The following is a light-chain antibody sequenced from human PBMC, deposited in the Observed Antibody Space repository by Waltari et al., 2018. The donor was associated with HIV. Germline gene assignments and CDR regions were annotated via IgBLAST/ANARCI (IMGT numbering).Light chain of an antibody. V-gene: IGLV2-23*02. J-gene: IGLJ2*01. CDR3: CAYAGSTTYVI. Sequence: QSALTQPASVSGSPGQSITISCTGTSSDVGGYNLVSWYQQHPGKAPKLMIYEVSKRPSGVANRLSGCKAGNTASLTISGLQAEDEADYYCCAYAGSTTYVIFCGGTKLTVL. CDR2: EVS. CDR1: SSDVGGYNL.